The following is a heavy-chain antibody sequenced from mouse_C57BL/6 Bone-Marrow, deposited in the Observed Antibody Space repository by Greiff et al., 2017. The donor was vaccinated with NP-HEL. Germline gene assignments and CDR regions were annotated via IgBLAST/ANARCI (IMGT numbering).Heavy chain of an antibody. Sequence: DVKLVESGGGLVKPGGSLKLSCAASGFTFSSYTMSWVRQTPEKRLEWVATISGGGGNTYYPDSVKGRFTISRDNAKNTLYLQMSSLRSEDTALYYCARHDLYYYGSRGSYWYFDVWGTGTTVTVSS. V-gene: IGHV5-9*01. CDR3: ARHDLYYYGSRGSYWYFDV. D-gene: IGHD1-1*01. CDR2: ISGGGGNT. J-gene: IGHJ1*03. CDR1: GFTFSSYT.